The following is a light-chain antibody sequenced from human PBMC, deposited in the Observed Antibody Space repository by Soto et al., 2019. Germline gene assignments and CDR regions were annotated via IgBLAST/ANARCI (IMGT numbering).Light chain of an antibody. CDR1: QGISNF. J-gene: IGKJ4*01. CDR2: AAS. V-gene: IGKV1-27*01. CDR3: QKYNSAPPT. Sequence: DIQMTQSPSSLSASVRDRITITCRASQGISNFLAWYQQKPGKVPKLLIYAASTLQSGVPSRFSGSGSGTDFTLTISSLQPEXXXTYYCQKYNSAPPTFGGGTKVEIK.